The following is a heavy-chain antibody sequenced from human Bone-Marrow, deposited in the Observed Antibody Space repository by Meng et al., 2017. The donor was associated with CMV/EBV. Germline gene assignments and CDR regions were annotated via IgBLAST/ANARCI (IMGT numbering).Heavy chain of an antibody. CDR3: ARAGGTYYYGSSGAEGDPFDI. Sequence: SVKVSCNAPGRTSTSYAICWVRQAPGQGLEWMGGIIPILGIANYAQKFQGRVTITADKSTSTAYMELSSLRSEDTAVYYCARAGGTYYYGSSGAEGDPFDIWGQGTMVTVSS. CDR1: GRTSTSYA. J-gene: IGHJ3*02. D-gene: IGHD3-22*01. V-gene: IGHV1-69*10. CDR2: IIPILGIA.